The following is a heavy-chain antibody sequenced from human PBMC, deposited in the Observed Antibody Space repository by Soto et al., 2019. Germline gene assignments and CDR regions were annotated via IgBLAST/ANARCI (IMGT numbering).Heavy chain of an antibody. CDR1: GFTFSNAC. J-gene: IGHJ4*02. D-gene: IGHD6-19*01. CDR2: IKRKTDGGTT. CDR3: ATAVTGISEAGDY. V-gene: IGHV3-15*01. Sequence: GGSLRLSCAASGFTFSNACMSWGRQAPGKGLEWVGGIKRKTDGGTTDYAATVKGRFTISRDDSKNTLYLQMNSLETEDTAVYYCATAVTGISEAGDYWGQGTLVTVSS.